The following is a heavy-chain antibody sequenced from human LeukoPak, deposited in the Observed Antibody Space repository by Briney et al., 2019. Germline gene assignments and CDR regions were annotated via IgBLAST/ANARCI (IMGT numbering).Heavy chain of an antibody. V-gene: IGHV2-5*02. CDR1: GFSLSTSGVG. CDR2: IYWDDDK. Sequence: SGPTLLKPTQTLTLTCTFSGFSLSTSGVGVGGIRQPPGKALEWLALIYWDDDKRYSPSLKSRLTITKDTSKNQVVLTMTNMDPVDTATYYCAHLYGEDEYFQHWGQGTLVTVSS. CDR3: AHLYGEDEYFQH. J-gene: IGHJ1*01. D-gene: IGHD4-17*01.